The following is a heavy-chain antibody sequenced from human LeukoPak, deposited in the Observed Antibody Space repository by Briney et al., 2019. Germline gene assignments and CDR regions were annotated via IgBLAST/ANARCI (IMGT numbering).Heavy chain of an antibody. Sequence: ASVKVSCKASGYTFTSYDINWLRQATGQRLEWMGWMSTNSGNTGYAQKFQGRVTMTRNTSISTAYMELSSLRSEDTAVYYCARAPARRSGSPQGYYYYMDVWGKGTTVTVSS. CDR1: GYTFTSYD. D-gene: IGHD3-10*01. CDR2: MSTNSGNT. J-gene: IGHJ6*03. CDR3: ARAPARRSGSPQGYYYYMDV. V-gene: IGHV1-8*01.